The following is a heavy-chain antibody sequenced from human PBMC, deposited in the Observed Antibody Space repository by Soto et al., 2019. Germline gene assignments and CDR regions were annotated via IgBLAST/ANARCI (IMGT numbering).Heavy chain of an antibody. V-gene: IGHV5-10-1*01. D-gene: IGHD3-10*01. CDR1: GYSFTSYW. J-gene: IGHJ4*02. CDR2: IDPSDSYT. Sequence: GESLKISCKGSGYSFTSYWISWVRQMPGKGLEWMGRIDPSDSYTNYSPSFQGHVTISVDKSISTAYLQWSSLKASDTAMYYCARHYGSGSPFDDWGQGTLVTVSS. CDR3: ARHYGSGSPFDD.